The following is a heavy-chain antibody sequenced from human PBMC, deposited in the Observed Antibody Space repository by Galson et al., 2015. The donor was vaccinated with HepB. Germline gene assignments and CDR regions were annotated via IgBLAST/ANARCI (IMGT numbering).Heavy chain of an antibody. V-gene: IGHV3-30*04. Sequence: SLRLSCAASGFPFSNYAMHWVRQTPGKGLEWMTVILHDAHNRYYADSVEGRFTVSRDNSKNTVYLQMNSLRPEDTAMYYCARRAGASGGFSFDYWGLGSLVTVSS. CDR3: ARRAGASGGFSFDY. D-gene: IGHD3-10*01. CDR1: GFPFSNYA. CDR2: ILHDAHNR. J-gene: IGHJ4*02.